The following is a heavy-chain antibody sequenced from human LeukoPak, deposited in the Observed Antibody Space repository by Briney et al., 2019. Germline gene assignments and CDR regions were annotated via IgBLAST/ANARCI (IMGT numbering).Heavy chain of an antibody. V-gene: IGHV4-59*08. CDR3: ARLADFDAFDI. Sequence: SETLSLTCTVSGGSISSYYWSWIRQPPGKGLEWIGYIYYSGSTNYSPSLKSRVTISVDTSKNQFSLKLSSVTAADTAVYYCARLADFDAFDIWGQGTMVTVSS. CDR1: GGSISSYY. D-gene: IGHD2-15*01. J-gene: IGHJ3*02. CDR2: IYYSGST.